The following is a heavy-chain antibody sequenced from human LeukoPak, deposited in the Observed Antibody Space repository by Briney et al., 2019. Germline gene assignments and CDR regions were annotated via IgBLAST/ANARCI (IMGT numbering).Heavy chain of an antibody. CDR1: GGSFSGYY. CDR3: ARLISSRDY. V-gene: IGHV4-34*01. Sequence: SETLSLTCAVYGGSFSGYYWSWIRQPPGKGLEWIGEINHSGSTNYNPSLKSRVTISVDTSKNQFSVQLCSVTAAETAVYYCARLISSRDYWGQGTLVTVSS. D-gene: IGHD3-16*01. CDR2: INHSGST. J-gene: IGHJ4*02.